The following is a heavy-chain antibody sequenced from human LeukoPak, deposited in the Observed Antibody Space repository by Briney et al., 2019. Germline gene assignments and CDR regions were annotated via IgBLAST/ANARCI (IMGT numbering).Heavy chain of an antibody. V-gene: IGHV3-21*01. Sequence: PGGSLRLSCTASGFTFRRYTINWVRQAPGKGLEWVSSISSNGYYIYYAVSLEGRFTISRDNAKNSLYLQMDGLRAEDTAMYYCAREGGTFSSNLDYFALWGQGTLVTVSS. J-gene: IGHJ4*02. D-gene: IGHD6-13*01. CDR1: GFTFRRYT. CDR3: AREGGTFSSNLDYFAL. CDR2: ISSNGYYI.